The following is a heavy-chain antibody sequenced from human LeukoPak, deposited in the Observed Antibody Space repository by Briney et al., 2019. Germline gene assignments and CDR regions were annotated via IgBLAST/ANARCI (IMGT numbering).Heavy chain of an antibody. J-gene: IGHJ4*02. CDR3: AKDIGGHSGSYYAFDY. Sequence: GGSLRLSCVASGFPFGDFAMHWVRQVPGEGLQWVSGISWNGDSTGYADSVKGRFTISRDNSKNSLYLQMNSLRAEDTALYYCAKDIGGHSGSYYAFDYWGQGTLVTVSS. CDR1: GFPFGDFA. V-gene: IGHV3-9*01. D-gene: IGHD1-26*01. CDR2: ISWNGDST.